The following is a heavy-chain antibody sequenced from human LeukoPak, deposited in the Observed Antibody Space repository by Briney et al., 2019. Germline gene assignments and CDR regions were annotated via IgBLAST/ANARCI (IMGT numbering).Heavy chain of an antibody. J-gene: IGHJ3*02. CDR2: ISYDGSNK. Sequence: GGSLRLSCAASGFTVSSNYVSWVRQAPGKGLEWVAVISYDGSNKYYADSVKGRFTISRDNSKNTLYLQMNSLRAEDTAVYYCARGGSITMVRGVMNAFDIWGQGTMVTVSS. D-gene: IGHD3-10*01. CDR3: ARGGSITMVRGVMNAFDI. CDR1: GFTVSSNY. V-gene: IGHV3-30-3*01.